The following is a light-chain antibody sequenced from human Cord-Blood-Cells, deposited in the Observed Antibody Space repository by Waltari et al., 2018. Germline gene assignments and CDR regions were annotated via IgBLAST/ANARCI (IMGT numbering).Light chain of an antibody. V-gene: IGLV2-14*01. CDR3: SSYTSSSTWV. Sequence: QSALTHPASVSASPGPSTPISSPGTRSDVGGYNYVSWYQQHPGKAPKLMIYDLSNRPSGVSNRFSGSKSGNTASLTISGLQAEDEADYYCSSYTSSSTWVFGGGTKLTVL. J-gene: IGLJ3*02. CDR2: DLS. CDR1: RSDVGGYNY.